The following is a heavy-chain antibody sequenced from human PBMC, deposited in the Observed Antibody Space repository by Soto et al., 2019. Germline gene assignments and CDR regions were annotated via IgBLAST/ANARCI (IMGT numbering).Heavy chain of an antibody. Sequence: GGSLRLSCAASGFTFSSYGMHWVRQAPGKGLEWVAVISYDGSNKYYADSVKGRFTISRDNSKNTLYLQMNSLRAEDTAVYYCAKDNLVVPAAWGPFGMDVWGQGTTVTVSS. V-gene: IGHV3-30*18. CDR3: AKDNLVVPAAWGPFGMDV. J-gene: IGHJ6*02. CDR1: GFTFSSYG. D-gene: IGHD2-2*01. CDR2: ISYDGSNK.